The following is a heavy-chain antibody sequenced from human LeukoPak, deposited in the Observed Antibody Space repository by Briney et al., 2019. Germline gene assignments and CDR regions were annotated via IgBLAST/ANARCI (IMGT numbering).Heavy chain of an antibody. V-gene: IGHV1-69*13. Sequence: VASVKVSCKASGGTFSSYAISWVRQAPGQGLEWMGGIIPIFGTANYAQKFQGRVTITADESTSTAYMELSSLRSEDTAVYYCARNGGFGELSNWFGPWGQGTLVTVSS. CDR1: GGTFSSYA. D-gene: IGHD3-10*01. CDR3: ARNGGFGELSNWFGP. CDR2: IIPIFGTA. J-gene: IGHJ5*02.